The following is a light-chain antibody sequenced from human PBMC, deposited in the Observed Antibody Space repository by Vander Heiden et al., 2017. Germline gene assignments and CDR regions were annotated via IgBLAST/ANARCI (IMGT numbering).Light chain of an antibody. CDR2: KAS. CDR3: QQYNSFSLPT. Sequence: DIQMTQSPSTLSASVGDRVTITCRASQSISSWLAWYQQKPGKAPNLLIYKASSLESGVPSRFSGRGSGTEFTLTISSLQPDDFATYYCQQYNSFSLPTFGGGTKVEIK. CDR1: QSISSW. V-gene: IGKV1-5*03. J-gene: IGKJ4*01.